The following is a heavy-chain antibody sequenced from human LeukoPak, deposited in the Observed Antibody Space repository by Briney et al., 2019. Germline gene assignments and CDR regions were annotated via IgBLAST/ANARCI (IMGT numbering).Heavy chain of an antibody. J-gene: IGHJ6*03. Sequence: SETLSLTCAVYGGSFSGYYWSWIRQPPGKGLEWIGEINHSGSTNYNPSLKSRVTISVDTSKNQFSLKLSSVTAADTAVYYCARRGSHGGYSYYYYYYMDVWGKGTTVTISS. CDR2: INHSGST. CDR3: ARRGSHGGYSYYYYYYMDV. V-gene: IGHV4-34*01. CDR1: GGSFSGYY. D-gene: IGHD5-12*01.